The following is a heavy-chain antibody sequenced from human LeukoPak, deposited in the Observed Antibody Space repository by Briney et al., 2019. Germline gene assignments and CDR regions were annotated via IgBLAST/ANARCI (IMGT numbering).Heavy chain of an antibody. J-gene: IGHJ4*02. CDR1: GFTFNNYG. Sequence: GKSLRLSCAASGFTFNNYGMHWVRQAPGKGLEWVAVISYDGRNKHYPDSVKGRFTISRDISTDTLWLQMDSLRTEDTAVYYCAKGPLRGTAAAIDYWGQETLVTVSS. V-gene: IGHV3-30*18. CDR2: ISYDGRNK. D-gene: IGHD2-2*01. CDR3: AKGPLRGTAAAIDY.